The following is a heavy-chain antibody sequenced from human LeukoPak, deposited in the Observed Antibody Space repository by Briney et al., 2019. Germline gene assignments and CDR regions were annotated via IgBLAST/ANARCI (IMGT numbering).Heavy chain of an antibody. D-gene: IGHD6-13*01. CDR2: INWNGGST. J-gene: IGHJ4*02. CDR1: GFTFDDYG. V-gene: IGHV3-20*04. CDR3: ARDGQRTFNAAGGFDY. Sequence: PGGSLRLFCAASGFTFDDYGMSWLRQAPGKGLEWVTGINWNGGSTGYADSVKGRFTISRDNAKNSLYLQMNSLRAEDTALYYCARDGQRTFNAAGGFDYWGQGTLVTVSS.